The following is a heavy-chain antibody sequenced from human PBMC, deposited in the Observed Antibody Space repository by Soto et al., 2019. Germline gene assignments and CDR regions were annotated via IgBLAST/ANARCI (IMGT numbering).Heavy chain of an antibody. V-gene: IGHV4-59*08. CDR3: ARYYGGYSDY. CDR2: ISYSGTT. CDR1: GVSIVNYS. J-gene: IGHJ4*02. D-gene: IGHD3-10*01. Sequence: SETLPLTCAVAGVSIVNYSWIWIRQPPGKGLEWFGYISYSGTTNYNPSLKSRVTISVDTSKNQFSLKLSPVTAADTAVYYCARYYGGYSDYWGQGTLVTVSS.